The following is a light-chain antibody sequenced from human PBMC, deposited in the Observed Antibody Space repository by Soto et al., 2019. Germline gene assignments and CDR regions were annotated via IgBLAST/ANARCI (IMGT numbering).Light chain of an antibody. J-gene: IGKJ4*01. CDR3: QQANSHPLT. CDR1: RGVGDG. CDR2: GAS. Sequence: IQVTKSAFSVSASASAPVAIIGRASRGVGDGLGWYQQKPGRVPHRLIYGASSLQVGVPSRFSASVSGTDFTLTISNLQPEDFATYYCQQANSHPLTFGGGTKVDIK. V-gene: IGKV1-12*01.